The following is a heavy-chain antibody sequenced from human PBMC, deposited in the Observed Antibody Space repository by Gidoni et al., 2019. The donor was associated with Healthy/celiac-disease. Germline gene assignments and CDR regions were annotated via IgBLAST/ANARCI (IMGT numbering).Heavy chain of an antibody. CDR1: GGSISSGGYY. CDR3: AREALGTGTTYWFDP. CDR2: IYYSGST. V-gene: IGHV4-31*03. D-gene: IGHD1-1*01. J-gene: IGHJ5*02. Sequence: QVQLQESGPGLVKPSQTLSLTCPFSGGSISSGGYYWSWIRQHPGKGLEWIGYIYYSGSTYYNPSLKSRVTISVDTSKNQFSLKLSSVTAADTAVYYCAREALGTGTTYWFDPWGQGTLVTVSS.